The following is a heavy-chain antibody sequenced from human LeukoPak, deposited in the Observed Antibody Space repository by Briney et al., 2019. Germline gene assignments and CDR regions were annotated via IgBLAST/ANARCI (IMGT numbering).Heavy chain of an antibody. J-gene: IGHJ2*01. V-gene: IGHV4-59*01. CDR1: GGSISSYY. Sequence: SETLSLTCTVSGGSISSYYWSWIRQPPGKGLEWIGYIYYSGSTNYNPSLKSRVTMSVDTSKNQFSLKLSSVTAADTAVYYCSRVSMAAVGGTGDWYFDLWGRGTLVTVSS. D-gene: IGHD6-13*01. CDR2: IYYSGST. CDR3: SRVSMAAVGGTGDWYFDL.